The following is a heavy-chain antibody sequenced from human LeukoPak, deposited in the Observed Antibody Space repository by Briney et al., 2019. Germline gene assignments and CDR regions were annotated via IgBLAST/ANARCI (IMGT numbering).Heavy chain of an antibody. V-gene: IGHV1-18*01. CDR1: GYTFTSYS. CDR3: ARPAGRDYYDSSGYVLY. CDR2: ISAYNGNT. D-gene: IGHD3-22*01. J-gene: IGHJ4*02. Sequence: ASVKVSCKAPGYTFTSYSINWVRQAPGQGLEWMGRISAYNGNTDYAQKFQGRVTVTTDTSTSTAYMELRSLRLDDTAVYYCARPAGRDYYDSSGYVLYWGQGTRVTVSS.